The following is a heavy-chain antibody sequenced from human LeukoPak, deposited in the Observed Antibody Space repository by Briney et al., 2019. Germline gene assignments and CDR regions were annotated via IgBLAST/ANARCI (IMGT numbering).Heavy chain of an antibody. D-gene: IGHD4-23*01. CDR2: INPNSGDT. J-gene: IGHJ4*02. CDR3: ARGRWAMGIFDY. CDR1: GYTFTDFH. Sequence: ASVKVSCKASGYTFTDFHMHWVRQAPGQGLEWMGWINPNSGDTDYAQKFQGRVTITRNTSISTAYMELSSLRSEDTAVYYCARGRWAMGIFDYWGQGTLVTVSS. V-gene: IGHV1-8*03.